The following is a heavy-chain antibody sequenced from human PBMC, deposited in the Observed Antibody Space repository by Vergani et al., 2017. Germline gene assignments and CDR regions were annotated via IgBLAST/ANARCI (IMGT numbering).Heavy chain of an antibody. CDR2: ISSSSSYI. D-gene: IGHD2-2*01. CDR3: ARGEIVVVPATFVY. CDR1: GFTFSSYS. J-gene: IGHJ4*02. V-gene: IGHV3-21*01. Sequence: EVQLVESGGGLVKPGGSLRLSCAASGFTFSSYSMNWVRQAPGKGLEWVSSISSSSSYIYYADSVKGRFTISRDNAKNSLYLQMNSLRAEDTAVYYCARGEIVVVPATFVYWGQGTLVTVSS.